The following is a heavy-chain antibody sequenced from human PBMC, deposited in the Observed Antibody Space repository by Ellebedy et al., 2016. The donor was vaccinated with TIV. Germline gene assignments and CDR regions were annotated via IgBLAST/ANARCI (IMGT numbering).Heavy chain of an antibody. D-gene: IGHD3-3*01. CDR3: ARETLRNDFWSGYLTYYYYGMDV. V-gene: IGHV4-30-4*01. Sequence: SETLSLTXTVSGGSISSGDYYWSWIRQPPGKGLEWIGYIYYSGSTYYNPSLKSRVTISVDTSKNQFSLKLSSVTAADTAVYYCARETLRNDFWSGYLTYYYYGMDVWGQGTTVTVSS. J-gene: IGHJ6*02. CDR2: IYYSGST. CDR1: GGSISSGDYY.